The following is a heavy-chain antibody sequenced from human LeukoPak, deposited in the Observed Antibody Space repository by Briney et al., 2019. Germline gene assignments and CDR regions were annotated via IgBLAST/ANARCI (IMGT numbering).Heavy chain of an antibody. D-gene: IGHD1-14*01. V-gene: IGHV4-31*03. CDR2: IYDSGTT. CDR3: ARGGDRRGFDY. Sequence: SETLSLTCTVSGGSISNGGYYWSWIRQHPGKGLEWIGYIYDSGTTYYNPALQSRVTISVDTSDNQFSLKLRSLTAADTAVYYCARGGDRRGFDYWGQGTLVTVSS. CDR1: GGSISNGGYY. J-gene: IGHJ4*02.